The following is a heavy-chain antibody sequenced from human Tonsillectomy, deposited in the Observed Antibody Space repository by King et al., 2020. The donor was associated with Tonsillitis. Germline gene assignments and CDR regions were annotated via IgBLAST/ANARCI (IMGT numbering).Heavy chain of an antibody. CDR1: GVTFSSYW. V-gene: IGHV3-74*01. Sequence: VQLVESGGGLVQPGRSVRLSCEASGVTFSSYWMHWVRQAPGKELVWVSHINGDGTNTNYADSVKGRFTISRDNAKNTLYPQMNSLRAEDTAVYFCATVGSSAYYVYWGQGTLVTVSS. J-gene: IGHJ4*02. D-gene: IGHD3-22*01. CDR2: INGDGTNT. CDR3: ATVGSSAYYVY.